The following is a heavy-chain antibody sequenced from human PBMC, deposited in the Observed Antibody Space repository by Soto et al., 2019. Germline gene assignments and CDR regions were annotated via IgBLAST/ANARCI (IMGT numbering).Heavy chain of an antibody. D-gene: IGHD2-21*02. V-gene: IGHV4-59*12. CDR1: GGSISVYY. J-gene: IGHJ4*02. Sequence: QVQLQESGPGQVKPSETLSLTCTISGGSISVYYWSWVRQPPGHELEWIGYIYASGSPYYNPSLRSRVTISADTSKNQISLNLISSTAADTAVYYCARGVGTSPPRYWGRGTLVTVSS. CDR2: IYASGSP. CDR3: ARGVGTSPPRY.